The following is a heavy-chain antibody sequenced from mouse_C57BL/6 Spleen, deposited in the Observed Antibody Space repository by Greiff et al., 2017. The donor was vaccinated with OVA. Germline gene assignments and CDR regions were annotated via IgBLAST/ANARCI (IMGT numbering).Heavy chain of an antibody. CDR2: IWGVGST. V-gene: IGHV2-6*01. D-gene: IGHD1-1*02. CDR3: ARVLSGAMDY. J-gene: IGHJ4*01. CDR1: GFSLTSYG. Sequence: VKLMESGPGLVAPSQSLSITCTVSGFSLTSYGVDWVRQSPGKGLEWLGVIWGVGSTNYNSALKSRLSIIKDNSKSQVFLKMNSLQTDDTAMYYCARVLSGAMDYWGQGTSVTVSS.